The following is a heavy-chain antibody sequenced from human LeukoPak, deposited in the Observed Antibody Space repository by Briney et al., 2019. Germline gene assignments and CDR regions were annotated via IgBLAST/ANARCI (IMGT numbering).Heavy chain of an antibody. CDR2: ISAYNGNT. CDR3: ARDLRSSGSYYPSYFDY. Sequence: ASVKVSCKASGYTFTSYGISWVRQAPGQGLEWMGWISAYNGNTNYAQKFQGRVTITADESTSTAYMELSSLRSEDTAVYYCARDLRSSGSYYPSYFDYWGQGTLVTVSS. V-gene: IGHV1-18*01. J-gene: IGHJ4*02. D-gene: IGHD3-10*01. CDR1: GYTFTSYG.